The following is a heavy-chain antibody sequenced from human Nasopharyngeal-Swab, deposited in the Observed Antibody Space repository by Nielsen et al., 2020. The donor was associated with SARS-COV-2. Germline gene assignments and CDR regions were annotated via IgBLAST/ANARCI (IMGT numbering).Heavy chain of an antibody. D-gene: IGHD5-18*01. CDR2: INHSGST. V-gene: IGHV4-34*01. CDR1: GGSFSGYY. J-gene: IGHJ6*03. CDR3: ARGKQPRRTYYYYMDV. Sequence: SETLSLTCAVYGGSFSGYYWGWIRQPPGKGLEWIGEINHSGSTNYNPSLKSRVTISVDTSKNQFSLKLSSVTAADTAVYYCARGKQPRRTYYYYMDVWGKGTTVTVSS.